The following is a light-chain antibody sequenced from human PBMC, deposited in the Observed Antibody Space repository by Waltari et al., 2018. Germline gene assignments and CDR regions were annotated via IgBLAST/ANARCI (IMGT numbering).Light chain of an antibody. CDR3: MQALQTPLT. J-gene: IGKJ4*01. CDR1: QSLLQSNGNNY. CDR2: LGS. Sequence: DIVMTQSPLSLPVTTGEPASISCRSSQSLLQSNGNNYLDWYLQKPGQSPQLLIYLGSNRASGVPDRFSGSGSGTDFTLKISRVEAEDVGVYYCMQALQTPLTFGGGTKVEIK. V-gene: IGKV2-28*01.